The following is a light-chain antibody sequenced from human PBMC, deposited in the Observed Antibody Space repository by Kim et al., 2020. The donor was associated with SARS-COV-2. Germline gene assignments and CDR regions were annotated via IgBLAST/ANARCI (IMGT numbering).Light chain of an antibody. CDR2: GAS. V-gene: IGKV3-20*01. J-gene: IGKJ5*01. CDR3: QQYGSSPVT. CDR1: QSISSNY. Sequence: SPGDRATLSCRASQSISSNYLAWYQKKPGPAPRLLICGASSRATSIADKCSGGGSGTDFTLTISRLEPEDFAVYYCQQYGSSPVTFGQGTRLEIK.